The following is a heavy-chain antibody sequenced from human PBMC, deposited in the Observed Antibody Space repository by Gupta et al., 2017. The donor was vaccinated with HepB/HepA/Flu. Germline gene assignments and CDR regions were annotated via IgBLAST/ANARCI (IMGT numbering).Heavy chain of an antibody. CDR1: GGLFISFA. Sequence: QVQLVQSGAEASKPGSSVTVSCKASGGLFISFALSWVRQGAGQRIEWMGGVIPIFDKAEYSQNFRERVIISADKSTRTSYLELRDLRSDDSSVYYCAMMNPGFLGLTYYMDVWGKGTIGTVSS. J-gene: IGHJ6*03. CDR2: VIPIFDKA. V-gene: IGHV1-69*06. CDR3: AMMNPGFLGLTYYMDV. D-gene: IGHD2-21*01.